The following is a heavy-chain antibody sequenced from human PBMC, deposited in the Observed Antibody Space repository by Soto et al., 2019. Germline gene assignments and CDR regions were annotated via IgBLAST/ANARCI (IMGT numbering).Heavy chain of an antibody. CDR2: ISSSSSYI. J-gene: IGHJ6*02. Sequence: GSLRLSCAASGFTFSSYSMNWVRQAPGKGLEWVSSISSSSSYIYYADSVKGRFTISRDNAKNSLYLQMNSLRAEDTAVYYCARDIYYDSSGYYYYYYGMDVWGQGTTVTVSS. CDR1: GFTFSSYS. V-gene: IGHV3-21*01. D-gene: IGHD3-22*01. CDR3: ARDIYYDSSGYYYYYYGMDV.